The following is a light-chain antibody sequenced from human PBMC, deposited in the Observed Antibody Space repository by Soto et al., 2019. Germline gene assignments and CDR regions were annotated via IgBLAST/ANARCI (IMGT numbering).Light chain of an antibody. CDR1: QGISSS. J-gene: IGKJ5*01. CDR2: GAS. V-gene: IGKV1-12*01. Sequence: DIQMTQSPSSVSASVGDRVTITCRASQGISSSLAWYQQRPGTAPKLLIYGASSLQSGVPSRFSGSASGTDFTLTISSLQPEDFATYYCQQGSSFPPTFGQGTRLDIK. CDR3: QQGSSFPPT.